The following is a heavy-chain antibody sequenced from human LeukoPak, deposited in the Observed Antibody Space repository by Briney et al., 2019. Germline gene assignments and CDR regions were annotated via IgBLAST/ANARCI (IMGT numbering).Heavy chain of an antibody. V-gene: IGHV4-59*01. J-gene: IGHJ3*02. CDR2: IYYSGST. D-gene: IGHD2-21*02. CDR3: ARGVTNVDAFDI. Sequence: SETLSLTCTVSGGSISSYYWSWIRQPPGKGLEWIGYIYYSGSTNYNPSLKSRVTISVDTSKNQFSLKLSSVTAADTAVYYCARGVTNVDAFDIWGQGTMVTVSS. CDR1: GGSISSYY.